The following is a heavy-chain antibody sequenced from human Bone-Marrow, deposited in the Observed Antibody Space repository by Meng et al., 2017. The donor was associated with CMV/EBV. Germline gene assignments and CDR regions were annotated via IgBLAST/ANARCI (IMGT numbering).Heavy chain of an antibody. D-gene: IGHD3-10*01. CDR3: ARVPNYYGSGSYYNDAFDI. CDR2: ISSSGSTI. CDR1: GFTFSDYY. J-gene: IGHJ3*02. V-gene: IGHV3-11*01. Sequence: GGSLRLSCAASGFTFSDYYMSWIRQAPGKGLEWVSYISSSGSTIYYADSVKGRFTISRDNAKNSLYLQMNSLRAEDTAVYYCARVPNYYGSGSYYNDAFDIWGQGTMVTVSS.